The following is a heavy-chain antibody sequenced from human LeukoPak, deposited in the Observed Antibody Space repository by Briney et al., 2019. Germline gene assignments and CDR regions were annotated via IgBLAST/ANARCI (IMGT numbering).Heavy chain of an antibody. CDR1: GYTLTELS. D-gene: IGHD1-26*01. V-gene: IGHV1-24*01. J-gene: IGHJ4*02. CDR2: FDPEDGET. Sequence: ASVKVSCKVSGYTLTELSMHWVRQAPGKGLEWMGGFDPEDGETIYAQKFQGRVTMTEDTSTDTAYMELSSLRSEDTAVYCCATHSLYSGSYYYFDYWGQGTLVTVSS. CDR3: ATHSLYSGSYYYFDY.